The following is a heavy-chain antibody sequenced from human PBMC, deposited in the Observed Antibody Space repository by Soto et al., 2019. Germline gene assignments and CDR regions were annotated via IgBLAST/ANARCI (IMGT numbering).Heavy chain of an antibody. CDR3: ARESIAAGYGMDV. V-gene: IGHV3-33*01. J-gene: IGHJ6*02. D-gene: IGHD6-13*01. Sequence: QVQLVESGGGVVQPGRSLGLSCAASGFTFSSYGMHWVRQAPGKGLEWVAVIWYDGSNKYYADSVKGRFTISRDNSKNTLYLQMNSLRAEDTAVYYCARESIAAGYGMDVWGQGTTVTVSS. CDR1: GFTFSSYG. CDR2: IWYDGSNK.